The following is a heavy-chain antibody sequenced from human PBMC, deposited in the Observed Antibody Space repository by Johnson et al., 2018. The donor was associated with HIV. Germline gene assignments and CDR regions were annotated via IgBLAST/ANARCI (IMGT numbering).Heavy chain of an antibody. Sequence: QVQLVESGGGVVQPGGSLRLSCAASGFTFSTYGIHWVRQAPGKGLEWVAFIRNDGSNKYYADSVKGRFTISRDNSKNTLYLQMNSLRAEDTAVYYCAKVFSSWPPDSRDAFDIWGQGTMVIVSS. CDR2: IRNDGSNK. J-gene: IGHJ3*02. V-gene: IGHV3-30*02. D-gene: IGHD3-22*01. CDR3: AKVFSSWPPDSRDAFDI. CDR1: GFTFSTYG.